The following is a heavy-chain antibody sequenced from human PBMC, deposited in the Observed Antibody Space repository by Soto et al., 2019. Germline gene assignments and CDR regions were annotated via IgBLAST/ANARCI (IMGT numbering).Heavy chain of an antibody. Sequence: QVQLQESGPGLVKPSQTLSLTCTVSGGSISSGGYYWSWIRQHPGKGLEWIGYIYYSGSTYYNPSLKSRVTISADTSKNHSSLKLGCVTAGDTAVYYGAISHYGMDVGAKGPRVTVPS. CDR3: AISHYGMDV. CDR1: GGSISSGGYY. J-gene: IGHJ6*04. CDR2: IYYSGST. V-gene: IGHV4-31*03.